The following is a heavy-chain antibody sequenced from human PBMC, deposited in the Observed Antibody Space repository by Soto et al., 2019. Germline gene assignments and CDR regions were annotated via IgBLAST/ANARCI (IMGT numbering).Heavy chain of an antibody. D-gene: IGHD6-6*01. Sequence: SETLSLTCTVSGGSISSCGYYWSWIRQHPGKGLEWIGYIYYSGSTYYNPSLKSRVTISVDTSKNQFSLKLSSVTAADTAVYYCARDASYSXSHHFDYWGQGTLVTVSS. CDR3: ARDASYSXSHHFDY. CDR1: GGSISSCGYY. J-gene: IGHJ4*02. V-gene: IGHV4-31*03. CDR2: IYYSGST.